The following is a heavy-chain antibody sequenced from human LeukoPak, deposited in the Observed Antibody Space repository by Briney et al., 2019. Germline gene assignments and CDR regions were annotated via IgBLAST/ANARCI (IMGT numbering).Heavy chain of an antibody. Sequence: ASVKVSCKASGYTFTVYYMHWVRQPPGQGLEWMGWINPNSGGTNFAQNFQGRVTMTRDTSISTAYMELSRLRSDDTAVYYCAREKRVAGSRGGFEPWGQGTLVTVSS. V-gene: IGHV1-2*02. D-gene: IGHD6-19*01. CDR2: INPNSGGT. CDR1: GYTFTVYY. J-gene: IGHJ5*02. CDR3: AREKRVAGSRGGFEP.